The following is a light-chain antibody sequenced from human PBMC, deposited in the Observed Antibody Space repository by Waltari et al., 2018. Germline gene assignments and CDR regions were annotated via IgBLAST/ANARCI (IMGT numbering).Light chain of an antibody. V-gene: IGKV1-NL1*01. Sequence: DIQMTQSPSSLSASVGDRVTITCRASQGITNDLAWYQQKPGETPKLLIYEASSLQSGIPSRCGGSGSGTDFTLTISSLQSEDFATYYCQHYYSTPFTFGPGTKLDIK. J-gene: IGKJ3*01. CDR2: EAS. CDR3: QHYYSTPFT. CDR1: QGITND.